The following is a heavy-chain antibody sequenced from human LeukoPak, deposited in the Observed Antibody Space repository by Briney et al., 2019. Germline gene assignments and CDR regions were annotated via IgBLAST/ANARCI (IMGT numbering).Heavy chain of an antibody. CDR3: AREGTGDLYFDY. V-gene: IGHV1-2*02. J-gene: IGHJ4*02. Sequence: ASVKVSCKASGYTFTGYYMHWVRQAPGQGLEWMGWINPDSGGTNNAQKFQGRVTMTRDTSISTAYMELSRLRSDDTAVYYCAREGTGDLYFDYWGQGTLVTVSS. CDR2: INPDSGGT. CDR1: GYTFTGYY. D-gene: IGHD2-21*02.